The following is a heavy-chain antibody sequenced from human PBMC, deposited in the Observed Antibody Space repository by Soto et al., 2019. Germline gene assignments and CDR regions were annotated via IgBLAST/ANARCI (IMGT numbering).Heavy chain of an antibody. CDR2: IYYSGST. CDR1: GGSISSYY. Sequence: SETLSLTCAVSGGSISSYYWSWIRQPPGKGLEWIGYIYYSGSTNYNPSLKSRVTISVDTSKNQFSLKLSSVTAADTAVYYCAREVAGAFDYWGQGTLVTVSS. V-gene: IGHV4-59*01. J-gene: IGHJ4*02. D-gene: IGHD6-19*01. CDR3: AREVAGAFDY.